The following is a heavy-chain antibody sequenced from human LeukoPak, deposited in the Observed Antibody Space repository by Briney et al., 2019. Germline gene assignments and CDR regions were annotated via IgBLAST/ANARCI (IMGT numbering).Heavy chain of an antibody. CDR3: GKDKGGGYCSGGSCYPAH. D-gene: IGHD2-15*01. V-gene: IGHV3-43D*04. CDR1: GFTFYDYA. J-gene: IGHJ4*02. CDR2: ISWDGGST. Sequence: GGSLRLSCAASGFTFYDYAMHWVRHAPGKGLEWVSLISWDGGSTYYADSVKGRFTISRDNSKNSLYLQMNSLRAEDTALYYCGKDKGGGYCSGGSCYPAHWGQGTLVTVSS.